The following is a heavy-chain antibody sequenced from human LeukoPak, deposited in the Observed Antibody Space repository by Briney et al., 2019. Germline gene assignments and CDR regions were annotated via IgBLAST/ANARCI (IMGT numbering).Heavy chain of an antibody. CDR1: GFTFDDYG. CDR3: AKAPRGNDDYFDY. J-gene: IGHJ4*02. CDR2: ISWSSGSI. V-gene: IGHV3-9*01. Sequence: PGRSLRLSCAASGFTFDDYGMHWVRQAPGKGLEWVSGISWSSGSIGYADSVEGRFTISRDNAKNSLYLQMNSLRAEDTALYYCAKAPRGNDDYFDYWGQGTLVTVSS. D-gene: IGHD3-16*01.